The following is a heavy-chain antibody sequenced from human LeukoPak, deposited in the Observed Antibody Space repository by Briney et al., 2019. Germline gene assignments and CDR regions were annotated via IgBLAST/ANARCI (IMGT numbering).Heavy chain of an antibody. D-gene: IGHD4-17*01. Sequence: ASVKVSCKASGYTFTGYYMHWARQAPGQGLEWMGRINPNSGGTNYAQKFQGRVTMTRDTSISTAYMELSRLRSDDTAVYYCAREGYDDYGDYYFDYWGQGTLVTVSS. CDR2: INPNSGGT. J-gene: IGHJ4*02. V-gene: IGHV1-2*06. CDR3: AREGYDDYGDYYFDY. CDR1: GYTFTGYY.